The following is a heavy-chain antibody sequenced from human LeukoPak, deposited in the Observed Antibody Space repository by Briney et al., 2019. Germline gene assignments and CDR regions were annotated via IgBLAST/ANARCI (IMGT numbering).Heavy chain of an antibody. Sequence: PGGSLRLSCAASGFTLSNHWMTWVRQVPGRGPEWVANVNRDGSETYYLDSVKGRFTISKDNAKNSLYLQMNSLRAEDTALYHCARHNGMDVWGQGTTVIVSS. CDR1: GFTLSNHW. CDR2: VNRDGSET. V-gene: IGHV3-7*03. J-gene: IGHJ6*02. CDR3: ARHNGMDV.